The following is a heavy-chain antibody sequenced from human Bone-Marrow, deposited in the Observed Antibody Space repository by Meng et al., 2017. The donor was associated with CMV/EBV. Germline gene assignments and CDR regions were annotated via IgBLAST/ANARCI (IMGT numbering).Heavy chain of an antibody. CDR1: GDSVSSNSAA. CDR3: ARASRSYLYYFDD. V-gene: IGHV6-1*01. Sequence: LRLSCAISGDSVSSNSAAWNWIRQSPSRGLEWLGTTFYRSKWYNNYGVSVKSRITINADTSKNQLSLQLTSVTPEDTAVYFCARASRSYLYYFDDWGPGTLVTVSS. D-gene: IGHD3-22*01. J-gene: IGHJ4*02. CDR2: TFYRSKWYN.